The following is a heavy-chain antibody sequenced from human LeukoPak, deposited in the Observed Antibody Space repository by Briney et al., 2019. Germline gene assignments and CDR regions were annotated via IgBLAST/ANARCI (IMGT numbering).Heavy chain of an antibody. Sequence: GASVKVSCKASGYTFTNYGISWARQAPGQGLEWMGWIRPNNGNTNYAQRLQGRVTMTTDTSTSTAYMELRSLRSDDTAVYSCARGLRVLGYFDYWGQGTLVTVSS. CDR3: ARGLRVLGYFDY. V-gene: IGHV1-18*01. CDR2: IRPNNGNT. J-gene: IGHJ4*02. D-gene: IGHD3-10*01. CDR1: GYTFTNYG.